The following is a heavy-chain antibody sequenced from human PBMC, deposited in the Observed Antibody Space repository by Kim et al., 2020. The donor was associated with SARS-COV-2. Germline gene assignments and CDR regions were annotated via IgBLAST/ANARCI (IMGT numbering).Heavy chain of an antibody. Sequence: GGSLRLSCSASGFTFNTYGMHWVRQAPGKGLEWVAVIWFDGSDQYYADSVKGRFTISRDNSKDTLYLQMRSLRADDAAVYYCARGPHYDSWSGYWDYYYGMDVWGQGTTVIVSS. CDR2: IWFDGSDQ. CDR1: GFTFNTYG. J-gene: IGHJ6*02. D-gene: IGHD3-3*01. CDR3: ARGPHYDSWSGYWDYYYGMDV. V-gene: IGHV3-33*01.